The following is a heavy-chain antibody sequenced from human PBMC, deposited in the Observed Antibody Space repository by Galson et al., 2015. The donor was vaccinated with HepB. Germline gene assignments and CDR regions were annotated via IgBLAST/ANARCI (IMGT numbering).Heavy chain of an antibody. Sequence: SVKVSCKASGYTFNNYNIAWVRQAPGQGLEWVWWISGNNGHTNFTHTDQGRLTMTTHTSTATAYLQLRSLRSDDTALYYCVRGVAGLNFDYWGQGTLVTVSS. J-gene: IGHJ4*02. CDR3: VRGVAGLNFDY. V-gene: IGHV1-18*04. D-gene: IGHD6-19*01. CDR1: GYTFNNYN. CDR2: ISGNNGHT.